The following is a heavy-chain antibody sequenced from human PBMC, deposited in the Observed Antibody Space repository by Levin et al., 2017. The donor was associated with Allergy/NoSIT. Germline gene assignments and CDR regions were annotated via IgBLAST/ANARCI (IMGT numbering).Heavy chain of an antibody. CDR3: AKDGEGLGYYDTSGEHAFDS. CDR2: ISWNSGSI. J-gene: IGHJ3*02. D-gene: IGHD3-22*01. V-gene: IGHV3-9*01. Sequence: GGSLRLSCAASGFTFDDYAMHWVRQAPGKGLEWVSGISWNSGSIAYADSVKGRFTISRDNAKNSLYLQMNSLRAEDTALYYCAKDGEGLGYYDTSGEHAFDSWGQGTMVTVSS. CDR1: GFTFDDYA.